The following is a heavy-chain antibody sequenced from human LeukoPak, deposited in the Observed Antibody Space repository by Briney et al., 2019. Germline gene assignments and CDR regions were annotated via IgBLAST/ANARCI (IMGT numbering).Heavy chain of an antibody. D-gene: IGHD1-26*01. Sequence: ASVKVSCKASGYTFTSHSVHWVRQAPGQGLEWMGITNTSTGSTTYAQKLQGRVSMTRDTSTSTVYMELSSLTSEDTAVYYCARSLEGGSYTVDSWGQGTLVIVCS. CDR2: TNTSTGST. J-gene: IGHJ4*02. CDR3: ARSLEGGSYTVDS. V-gene: IGHV1-46*01. CDR1: GYTFTSHS.